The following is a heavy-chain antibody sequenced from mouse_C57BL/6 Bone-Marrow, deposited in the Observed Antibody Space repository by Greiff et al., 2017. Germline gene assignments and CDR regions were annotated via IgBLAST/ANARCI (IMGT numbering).Heavy chain of an antibody. D-gene: IGHD1-1*01. CDR3: TLLYSCGGSYGY. CDR1: GFTFSNYW. V-gene: IGHV6-3*01. J-gene: IGHJ2*01. Sequence: EVNVVESGGGLVQPGGSMKLSCVASGFTFSNYWMNCVRQSPEKGLVWVAQFRLKSDNYATHYAESVKGWFTISRDDSKSSVYLQMNNLRAEVTGIYYCTLLYSCGGSYGYWGQGTTLTVSS. CDR2: FRLKSDNYAT.